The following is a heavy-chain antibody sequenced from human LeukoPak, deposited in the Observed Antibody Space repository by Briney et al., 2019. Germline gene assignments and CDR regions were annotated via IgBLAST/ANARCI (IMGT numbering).Heavy chain of an antibody. CDR1: GFTFSSYS. J-gene: IGHJ4*02. CDR3: ARGTYYYDSSGYYHFDY. D-gene: IGHD3-22*01. CDR2: ISSSSSTI. Sequence: DPGGSLRLSCAASGFTFSSYSMNWVRQAPGKGLEWVSYISSSSSTIYYADSVKGRFTISRDNAKNSLYLQMNSLRAEDTAVYYCARGTYYYDSSGYYHFDYWGQGTLVTVSS. V-gene: IGHV3-48*01.